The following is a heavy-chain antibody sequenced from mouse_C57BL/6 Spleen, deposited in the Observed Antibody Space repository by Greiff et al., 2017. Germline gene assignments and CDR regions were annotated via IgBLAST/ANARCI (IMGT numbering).Heavy chain of an antibody. J-gene: IGHJ2*01. CDR1: GYAFTNYL. V-gene: IGHV1-54*01. CDR3: AREEGNYKGLFDD. D-gene: IGHD2-1*01. Sequence: VQLQQSGAELVRPGTSVKVSCKASGYAFTNYLIEWVKQRPGQGLEWIGVINPGSGGTNYNEKFKGKATLTADKSSSTAYMQLSSLTSEDSAVYFCAREEGNYKGLFDDWGQGTTLTVST. CDR2: INPGSGGT.